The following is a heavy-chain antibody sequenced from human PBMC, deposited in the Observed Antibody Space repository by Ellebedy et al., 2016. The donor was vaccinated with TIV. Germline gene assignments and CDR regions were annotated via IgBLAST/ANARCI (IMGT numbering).Heavy chain of an antibody. Sequence: GESLKISCEGSGYTFISYWIAWVRQVPGKGLEWMGIINPGDSDTRYSPSFQGQVTISVDKSTSTAYLQWSSLKASDTAMYYCARLHVYTNRKSQLRFDPWGPGTLVSVSS. V-gene: IGHV5-51*01. D-gene: IGHD2-2*02. CDR1: GYTFISYW. CDR2: INPGDSDT. CDR3: ARLHVYTNRKSQLRFDP. J-gene: IGHJ5*02.